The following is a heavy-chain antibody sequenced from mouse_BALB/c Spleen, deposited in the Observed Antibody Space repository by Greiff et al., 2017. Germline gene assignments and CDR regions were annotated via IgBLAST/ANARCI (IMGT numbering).Heavy chain of an antibody. V-gene: IGHV2-9*02. J-gene: IGHJ3*01. CDR2: IWAGGST. Sequence: GKLMESGPGLVAPSQSLSITCTVSGFSLTSYGVHWVRQPPGKGLEWLGVIWAGGSTNYNSALMSRLSISKDNSKSQVFLKMNSLQTDDTAMYYCASARALAWFAYWGQGTLVTVSA. D-gene: IGHD3-1*01. CDR3: ASARALAWFAY. CDR1: GFSLTSYG.